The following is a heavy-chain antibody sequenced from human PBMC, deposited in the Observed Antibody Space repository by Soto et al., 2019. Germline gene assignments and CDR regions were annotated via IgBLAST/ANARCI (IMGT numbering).Heavy chain of an antibody. V-gene: IGHV4-4*07. CDR1: GDSISSDY. Sequence: PSETLSLTCTVSGDSISSDYWSWIRQPAGKGLEWIGRIYASGTTNYNPSLKSRVTMSVDTSKNQFSLKLSSVTAADKAVYYCARDVWGSYRTPLSNWFHPWGQGTLGTV. CDR2: IYASGTT. CDR3: ARDVWGSYRTPLSNWFHP. J-gene: IGHJ5*02. D-gene: IGHD3-16*02.